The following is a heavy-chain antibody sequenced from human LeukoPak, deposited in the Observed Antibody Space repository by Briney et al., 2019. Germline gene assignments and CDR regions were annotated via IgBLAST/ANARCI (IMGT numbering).Heavy chain of an antibody. CDR2: IIPIFGTA. CDR1: GGTFSSYA. D-gene: IGHD5-18*01. V-gene: IGHV1-69*06. J-gene: IGHJ4*02. Sequence: SVKVSCKASGGTFSSYAISWVRQAPGQGLEWMGGIIPIFGTANYAQKFQGRVTITADKSTSTAYMELSSLRSEDTAVYYCARELDTAMAISPGFDYWGQGTLVTVSS. CDR3: ARELDTAMAISPGFDY.